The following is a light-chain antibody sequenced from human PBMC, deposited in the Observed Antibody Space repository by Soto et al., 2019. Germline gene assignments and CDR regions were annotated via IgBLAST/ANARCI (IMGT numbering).Light chain of an antibody. V-gene: IGKV1-9*01. CDR2: DAS. CDR3: QQINRFPVT. J-gene: IGKJ4*01. Sequence: DIQLTQSPSFLSASVGDRVTITCRASQGISNHLAWYQQRPGKAPKLLIYDASTLQSGVPSRFSGSGSGTEFTLTISSLQPKDFASYYCQQINRFPVTFGGGTQVEIK. CDR1: QGISNH.